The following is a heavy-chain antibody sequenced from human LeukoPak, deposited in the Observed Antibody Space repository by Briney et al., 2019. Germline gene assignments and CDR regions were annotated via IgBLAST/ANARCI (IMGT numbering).Heavy chain of an antibody. V-gene: IGHV3-7*01. Sequence: PGGSLRLSCAASGFTFSSYWMSWVRQAPGKGLEWVANIKQDGSEEYYVDSVKGRFTISRDNAKNSLYLQMNSLRAEDTAVYYCARWDDSSGYYGGYYFDYWGQGTLVTVSS. J-gene: IGHJ4*02. CDR2: IKQDGSEE. CDR3: ARWDDSSGYYGGYYFDY. D-gene: IGHD3-22*01. CDR1: GFTFSSYW.